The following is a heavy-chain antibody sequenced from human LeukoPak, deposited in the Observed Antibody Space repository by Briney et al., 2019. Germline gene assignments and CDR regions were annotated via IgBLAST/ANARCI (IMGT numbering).Heavy chain of an antibody. CDR3: ARTDTAMVFGKKDYFDY. J-gene: IGHJ4*02. CDR2: ISYDGSNK. Sequence: QPGRSLRLSCAASGFTFSSYAMHWVRQAPGKGLEWVAVISYDGSNKYYADSVKGRFTISRDNSKNTLYLQMNSLRAEDTAVYYCARTDTAMVFGKKDYFDYWGQGTPVTVSS. D-gene: IGHD5-18*01. V-gene: IGHV3-30-3*01. CDR1: GFTFSSYA.